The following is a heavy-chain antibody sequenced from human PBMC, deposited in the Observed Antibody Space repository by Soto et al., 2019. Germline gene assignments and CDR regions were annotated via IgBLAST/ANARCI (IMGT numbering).Heavy chain of an antibody. CDR2: INPNIGGP. CDR1: GYTFTDYY. D-gene: IGHD1-1*01. Sequence: ASVKVSCKTSGYTFTDYYMHWVRHAPGQGLEWMGWINPNIGGPISAQKFQGRVTMTRDTSISTAYLELSRLRSDDTAVYYCARGGTTSLDYWGQGTQVTVSS. V-gene: IGHV1-2*02. J-gene: IGHJ4*02. CDR3: ARGGTTSLDY.